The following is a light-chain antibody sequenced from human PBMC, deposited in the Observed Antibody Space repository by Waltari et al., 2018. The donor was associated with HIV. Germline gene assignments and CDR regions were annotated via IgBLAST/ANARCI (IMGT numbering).Light chain of an antibody. J-gene: IGLJ3*02. CDR1: SSDVGGYNY. CDR3: CSYAGSHTPWV. CDR2: DVS. Sequence: QSALTQPRSVTGSPGQSVTISCTGTSSDVGGYNYVTWYQQHPGKAPNLIIYDVSKRPSGVPDRFAGAKSGNPASLTISGLQAEDEVHYYCCSYAGSHTPWVFGGGTKVTVL. V-gene: IGLV2-11*01.